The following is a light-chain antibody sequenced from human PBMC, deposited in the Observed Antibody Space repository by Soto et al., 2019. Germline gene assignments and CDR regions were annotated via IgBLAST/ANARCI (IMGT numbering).Light chain of an antibody. CDR3: CSYAGSYTYV. J-gene: IGLJ1*01. V-gene: IGLV2-11*01. CDR2: DVS. CDR1: SSDVGGYNY. Sequence: QSALTQPRSVSGSPGQSVTISCTGTSSDVGGYNYVSWYQQHPDKAPKLMISDVSKRPSGVPDRFSGSKSGNTASLTISGIQAEDEADYYCCSYAGSYTYVFGTGTKLTVL.